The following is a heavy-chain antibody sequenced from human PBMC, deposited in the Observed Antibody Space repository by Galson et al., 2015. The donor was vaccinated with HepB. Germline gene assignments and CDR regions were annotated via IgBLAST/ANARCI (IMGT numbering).Heavy chain of an antibody. CDR3: TRVIYSYGYPAIGGY. CDR1: GFTFGDYA. V-gene: IGHV3-49*04. D-gene: IGHD5-18*01. CDR2: IRSKAYGGTT. Sequence: SLRLSCAASGFTFGDYAMSWVRQAPGKGLEWVGFIRSKAYGGTTEYAASVKGRFTISRDDSKSIAYLQMNSLKTEDTAVYYCTRVIYSYGYPAIGGYWGQGTLVTVSS. J-gene: IGHJ4*02.